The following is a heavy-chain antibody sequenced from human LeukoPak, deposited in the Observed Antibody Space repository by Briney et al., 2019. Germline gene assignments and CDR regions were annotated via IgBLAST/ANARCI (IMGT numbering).Heavy chain of an antibody. J-gene: IGHJ4*02. CDR1: GFSFSSYA. D-gene: IGHD4-17*01. Sequence: GRSLRLSCAASGFSFSSYAMHWVRQAPGRGLEWVAVIWHDGSNQYYADSVRGRFTISRDNSKNTLHLQMNSLRAEDTAAYYCVKSGPDFGDLPSEYYFDFWGQGTLVTVSS. CDR2: IWHDGSNQ. V-gene: IGHV3-33*06. CDR3: VKSGPDFGDLPSEYYFDF.